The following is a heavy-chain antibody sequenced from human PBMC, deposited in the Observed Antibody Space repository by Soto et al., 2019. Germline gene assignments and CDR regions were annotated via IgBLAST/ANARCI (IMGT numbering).Heavy chain of an antibody. D-gene: IGHD2-21*02. CDR1: GFTFGNYG. CDR3: AKGFIVVVTVLRPDDAFDV. Sequence: DVQLLGSGGGLVQPGGSLRLSCATSGFTFGNYGMNWVRQVPGKGLEWVSGISGGGGNTYYADSVKGRFTISRDPSKNTVFLEMNSLRAEDTAVYYCAKGFIVVVTVLRPDDAFDVWGQGTLVTVSS. V-gene: IGHV3-23*01. CDR2: ISGGGGNT. J-gene: IGHJ3*01.